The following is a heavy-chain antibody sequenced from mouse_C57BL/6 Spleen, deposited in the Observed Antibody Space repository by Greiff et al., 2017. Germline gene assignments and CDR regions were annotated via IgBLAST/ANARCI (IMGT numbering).Heavy chain of an antibody. CDR2: IYPGDGDT. V-gene: IGHV1-82*01. J-gene: IGHJ1*03. D-gene: IGHD1-1*01. CDR3: ARGYYGSSGWYFDV. CDR1: GYAFSSSW. Sequence: QVQLQQSGPELVKPGASVKISCKASGYAFSSSWMNWVKQRPGKGLEWIGRIYPGDGDTNYNGKFKGKATLTADKSSSTAYMQRSSLTAEDSAVYFCARGYYGSSGWYFDVWGTGTTVTVSS.